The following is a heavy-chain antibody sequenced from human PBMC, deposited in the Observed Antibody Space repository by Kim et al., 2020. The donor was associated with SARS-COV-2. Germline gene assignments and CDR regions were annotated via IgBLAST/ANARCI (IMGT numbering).Heavy chain of an antibody. CDR3: AKSEGRITSQTGTDYGRDV. CDR1: GLTFSGYA. V-gene: IGHV3-23*01. D-gene: IGHD3-16*01. J-gene: IGHJ6*02. CDR2: ISGSGADK. Sequence: AGSLRLSCAASGLTFSGYAMTWVRQAPGKGLEWVSSISGSGADKHYADSVKGRFTISRDNFKNTLFLQMNSLRAEDTAVYYCAKSEGRITSQTGTDYGRDVWGQGTTVTVSS.